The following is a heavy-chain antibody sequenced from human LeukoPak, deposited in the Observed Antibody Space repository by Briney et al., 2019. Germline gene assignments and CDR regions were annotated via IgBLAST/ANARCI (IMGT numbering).Heavy chain of an antibody. CDR2: INPNSGDI. D-gene: IGHD3-22*01. Sequence: ASVKVSCKASGYIFIGYHIHWVRQAPGQGLEWMGWINPNSGDISYAQKFQGRVTMTRDTSISTAYMEVSGLRSDDTAVYYCARHYYDSSAFSNWFDPWGQGTLVTVSS. CDR3: ARHYYDSSAFSNWFDP. V-gene: IGHV1-2*02. CDR1: GYIFIGYH. J-gene: IGHJ5*02.